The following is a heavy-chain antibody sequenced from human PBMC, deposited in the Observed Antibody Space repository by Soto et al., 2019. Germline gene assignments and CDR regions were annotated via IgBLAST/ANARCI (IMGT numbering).Heavy chain of an antibody. CDR3: ARGQIAAAGYFDY. CDR1: GGSFSGYY. D-gene: IGHD6-13*01. J-gene: IGHJ4*02. CDR2: INHSGST. Sequence: QVQLQQWGAGLLKPSETLSLTCAVYGGSFSGYYWSWIRQPPGKGLEWIGEINHSGSTNYNPSLKSRVTISVDTSKNQFSLKLSSVTAADTAVYYCARGQIAAAGYFDYWGQGTLVTVSS. V-gene: IGHV4-34*01.